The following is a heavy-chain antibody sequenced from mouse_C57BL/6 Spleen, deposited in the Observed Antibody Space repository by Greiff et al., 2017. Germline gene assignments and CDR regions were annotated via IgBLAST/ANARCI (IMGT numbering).Heavy chain of an antibody. V-gene: IGHV1-69*01. D-gene: IGHD2-12*01. CDR1: GYTFTSYW. CDR3: ARSNDAGYYAMDY. Sequence: QVQLKQPGAELVMPGASVTLSCKASGYTFTSYWMHWVQQRPGQGLEWIGELDPSASYTNYNQTFKGKSTLTVDKSASTAYMQLSSLTSEDSAVYYCARSNDAGYYAMDYWGQGTSVTVSS. CDR2: LDPSASYT. J-gene: IGHJ4*01.